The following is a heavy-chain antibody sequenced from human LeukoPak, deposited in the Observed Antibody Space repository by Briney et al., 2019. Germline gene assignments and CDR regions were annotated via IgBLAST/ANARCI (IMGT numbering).Heavy chain of an antibody. D-gene: IGHD7-27*01. CDR1: GFTFSSYA. CDR2: IINSGGGT. V-gene: IGHV3-23*01. CDR3: AKETGDSWGNFEW. Sequence: GGSLRLSCAASGFTFSSYAIRWVRQAPGKGVEWGSSIINSGGGTYYADSVKGRFTISRDNSKNTLHLQMNSLTAEDSAVYYCAKETGDSWGNFEWWGQGALVTVSS. J-gene: IGHJ4*02.